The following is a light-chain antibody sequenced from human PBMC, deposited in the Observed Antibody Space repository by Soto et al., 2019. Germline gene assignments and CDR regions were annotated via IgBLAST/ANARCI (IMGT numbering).Light chain of an antibody. V-gene: IGKV1-5*01. CDR2: DAS. CDR3: QQYNSYSPT. Sequence: DIQMTQSPSTLSASVGDRVAITCRASQSISQWVAWYQQKPGRAPELLIYDASKLKSGVPSRFSGSGSGTEFSLTITSLQPDDSATYYCQQYNSYSPTFGQGTKVDIK. CDR1: QSISQW. J-gene: IGKJ1*01.